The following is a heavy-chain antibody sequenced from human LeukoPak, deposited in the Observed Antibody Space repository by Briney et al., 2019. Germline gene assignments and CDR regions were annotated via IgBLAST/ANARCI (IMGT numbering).Heavy chain of an antibody. CDR2: IYPGDSDT. CDR1: GYSFTSYW. CDR3: ARHGFSTDNWNPHYYYYYYMDV. D-gene: IGHD1-20*01. J-gene: IGHJ6*03. Sequence: GESLKISCKGSGYSFTSYWIGWVRQMPGKGLEWMGIIYPGDSDTRYSPSFQGQVTISADKSISTAYLQWSSLKASDTAMYYCARHGFSTDNWNPHYYYYYYMDVWGKGTTVTVSS. V-gene: IGHV5-51*01.